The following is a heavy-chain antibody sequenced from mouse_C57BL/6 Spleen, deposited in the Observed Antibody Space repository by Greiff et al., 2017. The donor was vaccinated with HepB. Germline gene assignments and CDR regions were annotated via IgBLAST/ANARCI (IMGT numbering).Heavy chain of an antibody. V-gene: IGHV5-17*01. Sequence: DVQLVESGGGLVKPGGSLKLSCAASGFTFSDYGMHWVRQAPEKGLEWVAYISSGSSTIYYADTVKGRFTISRDNAKNTLFLQMTSLRSEDTALYYCARAGTRGYYFDYWGQGTTLTVSS. D-gene: IGHD4-1*01. CDR2: ISSGSSTI. CDR3: ARAGTRGYYFDY. J-gene: IGHJ2*01. CDR1: GFTFSDYG.